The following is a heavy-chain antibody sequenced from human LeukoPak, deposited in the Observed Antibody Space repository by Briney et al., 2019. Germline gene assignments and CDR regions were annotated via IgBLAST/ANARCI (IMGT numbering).Heavy chain of an antibody. J-gene: IGHJ5*02. CDR3: ARGGYNWDTDAGWFDP. Sequence: GGSLRLSCAAAGFTFSSYAMHWVRQVAGKGLEWVSVISGSGESKFYADSVKGRFTVSRDNSKNTLYLQMNSLRVEDTAVYYCARGGYNWDTDAGWFDPWGLGTLVTVSS. V-gene: IGHV3-23*01. CDR2: ISGSGESK. CDR1: GFTFSSYA. D-gene: IGHD1/OR15-1a*01.